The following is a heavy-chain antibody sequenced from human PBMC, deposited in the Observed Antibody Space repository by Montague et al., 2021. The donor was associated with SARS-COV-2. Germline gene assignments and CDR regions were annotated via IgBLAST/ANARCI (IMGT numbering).Heavy chain of an antibody. CDR1: GGSISDGGYS. CDR3: DRSNLPNYYGIGNAFDI. CDR2: INHSGST. Sequence: TLSLTCAVSGGSISDGGYSWSWIRQPPGKGLEWIGYINHSGSTYYNPSLKSRVTISANRSKNQFTLKLSTVTAADTAVYYCDRSNLPNYYGIGNAFDIWGQGTMVTVSS. J-gene: IGHJ3*02. D-gene: IGHD3-10*01. V-gene: IGHV4-30-2*01.